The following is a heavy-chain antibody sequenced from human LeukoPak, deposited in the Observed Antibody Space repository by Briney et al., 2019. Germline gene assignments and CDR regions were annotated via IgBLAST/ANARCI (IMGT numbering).Heavy chain of an antibody. D-gene: IGHD2-2*01. J-gene: IGHJ6*02. CDR2: INHSGST. Sequence: SEALSLTCAVYGGSFSGYYWSWIRQPTGKGLEWIGEINHSGSTNYNPSLKSRVTISVDTSKNQFSLKLSSVTAADTAVYYCARVVPAAPTSYGMDVWGHGTTVTVSS. V-gene: IGHV4-34*01. CDR1: GGSFSGYY. CDR3: ARVVPAAPTSYGMDV.